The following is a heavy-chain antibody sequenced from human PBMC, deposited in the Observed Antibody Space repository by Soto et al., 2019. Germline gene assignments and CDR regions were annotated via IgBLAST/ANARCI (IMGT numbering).Heavy chain of an antibody. V-gene: IGHV1-58*02. Sequence: ASVKVSCKASGFTFTSSAMQWVRQARGQRLEWIGWIVVGSGNTNYAQKFQERVTITRDMSTSTAYMELSSLRSEDTAVYYCAAAPLGVRDAFDIWGQGTMVTVSS. CDR3: AAAPLGVRDAFDI. CDR1: GFTFTSSA. D-gene: IGHD3-3*01. CDR2: IVVGSGNT. J-gene: IGHJ3*02.